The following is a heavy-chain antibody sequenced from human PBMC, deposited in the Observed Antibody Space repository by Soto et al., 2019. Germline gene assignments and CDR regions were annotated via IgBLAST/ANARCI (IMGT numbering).Heavy chain of an antibody. D-gene: IGHD2-15*01. J-gene: IGHJ5*02. V-gene: IGHV1-69*13. CDR2: IIPIFGTA. CDR1: GGTFSSYA. Sequence: ASVKVSCKASGGTFSSYAISWVRQAPGQGLEWMGGIIPIFGTANYAQKFQGRVTITADESTGTAYMELSSLRSEDTAVYYCARATRGSVHRGRNWFDPWGQGTLVTVSS. CDR3: ARATRGSVHRGRNWFDP.